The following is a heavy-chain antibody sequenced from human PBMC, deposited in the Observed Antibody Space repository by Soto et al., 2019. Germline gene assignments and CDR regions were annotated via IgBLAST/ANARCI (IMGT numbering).Heavy chain of an antibody. Sequence: MRLSCAASGFTLSSFAMHWVRQAPGKGLEWVATTSYDGLNTFYGESVRGRFAISRDTSKNTLFLQMDSLKPEDTAVYFCAKSSSGVRHYLDSWRLGTLVAGTS. CDR3: AKSSSGVRHYLDS. D-gene: IGHD3-10*01. CDR1: GFTLSSFA. CDR2: TSYDGLNT. V-gene: IGHV3-30-3*02. J-gene: IGHJ4*02.